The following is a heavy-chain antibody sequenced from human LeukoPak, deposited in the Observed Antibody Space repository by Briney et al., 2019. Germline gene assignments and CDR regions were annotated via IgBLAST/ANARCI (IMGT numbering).Heavy chain of an antibody. CDR3: AKVPPDYYYYYMDV. CDR1: GFTFSSYG. V-gene: IGHV3-30*02. Sequence: PGGSLRLSCAASGFTFSSYGMHWVRQAPGKGLEWVAFIRYDGSNKYYADSVKGRFTISRDNSKNTLYLQMNSLRAEDTAVYYCAKVPPDYYYYYMDVWGKGTTVTVSS. J-gene: IGHJ6*03. CDR2: IRYDGSNK.